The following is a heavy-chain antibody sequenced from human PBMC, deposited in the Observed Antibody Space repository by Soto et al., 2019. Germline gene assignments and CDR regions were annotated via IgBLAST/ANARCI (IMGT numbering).Heavy chain of an antibody. Sequence: PGGSLRLSCAASGFTFSSYSMNWVRQAPGKGLVWVSRINSDGSSTSYADSVKGRFTISRDNAKNTLYLQMNSLRAEDTAVYYCARPPTTVTTYAFDIWGQGTMVTVSS. D-gene: IGHD4-17*01. J-gene: IGHJ3*02. CDR3: ARPPTTVTTYAFDI. CDR1: GFTFSSYS. CDR2: INSDGSST. V-gene: IGHV3-74*01.